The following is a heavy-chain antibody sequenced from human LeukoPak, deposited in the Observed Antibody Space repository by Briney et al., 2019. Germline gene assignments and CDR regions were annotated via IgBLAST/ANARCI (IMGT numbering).Heavy chain of an antibody. J-gene: IGHJ5*02. CDR2: IYYSGST. CDR1: GGSISSSSYY. CDR3: ARDRRIAAASVFDP. V-gene: IGHV4-39*07. D-gene: IGHD6-13*01. Sequence: SETLSLTCTVSGGSISSSSYYWGWIRQPPGKGLEWIGSIYYSGSTYYNPSLKSRVTISVDTSKNQFSLKLSSVTAADTAVYYCARDRRIAAASVFDPWGQGTLVTVSS.